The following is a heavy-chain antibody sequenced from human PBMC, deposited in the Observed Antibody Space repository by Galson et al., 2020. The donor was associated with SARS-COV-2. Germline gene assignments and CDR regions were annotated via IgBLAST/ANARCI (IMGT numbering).Heavy chain of an antibody. J-gene: IGHJ4*02. V-gene: IGHV1-18*01. Sequence: ASVKVSCKASGYTIATYYISWVRQAPGQGLKWMGWISPYNGNTIYAQKLQGRVTMTTDTSTSTAYMELRSLRSDDTAVYYCARGGGDYDYWGQGTLVTVSS. CDR3: ARGGGDYDY. CDR2: ISPYNGNT. D-gene: IGHD4-17*01. CDR1: GYTIATYY.